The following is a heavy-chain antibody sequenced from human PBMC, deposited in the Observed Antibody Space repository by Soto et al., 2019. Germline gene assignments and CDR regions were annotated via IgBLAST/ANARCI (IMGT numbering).Heavy chain of an antibody. D-gene: IGHD2-15*01. J-gene: IGHJ4*02. CDR3: ARPYCSGCSCEFDY. CDR2: ISYDGSNK. V-gene: IGHV3-30-3*01. CDR1: GFTFSSYA. Sequence: QVQLVESGGGVVQPGRSLRLSCAASGFTFSSYAMHWVRQAPGKGLEWVAVISYDGSNKYYADSVKGRFTISRDNSKNTLYLQMNSLRAEDTAVYYCARPYCSGCSCEFDYWGQGTLVTVSS.